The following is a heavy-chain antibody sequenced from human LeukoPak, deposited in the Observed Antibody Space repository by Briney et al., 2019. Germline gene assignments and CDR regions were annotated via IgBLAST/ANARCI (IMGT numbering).Heavy chain of an antibody. Sequence: PSETLSLTCTVSGGSISSYYWSWIRQPPGKGLEWIGYIYTSGSTNYNPSLKSRVTISVDTSKNQFSLKLSSVTAADTAVYYCARQKKGVGATGFDYWGQGTLVTVSS. J-gene: IGHJ4*02. CDR1: GGSISSYY. V-gene: IGHV4-4*09. D-gene: IGHD1-26*01. CDR3: ARQKKGVGATGFDY. CDR2: IYTSGST.